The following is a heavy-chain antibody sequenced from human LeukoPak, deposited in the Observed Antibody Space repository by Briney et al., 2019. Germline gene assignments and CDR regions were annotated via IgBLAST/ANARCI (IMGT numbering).Heavy chain of an antibody. CDR1: GFSISTNDYH. D-gene: IGHD3-16*01. J-gene: IGHJ6*02. Sequence: SETLSLTCAVSGFSISTNDYHWGWIRQPPGKGLEWIGTISYTGSTYYNPSLKSRVTLSVDTSKNQFSLWLSSVTAADTSVYYCARFFGRLMLASDPYGMDVWGQGTTVTVSS. V-gene: IGHV4-39*01. CDR2: ISYTGST. CDR3: ARFFGRLMLASDPYGMDV.